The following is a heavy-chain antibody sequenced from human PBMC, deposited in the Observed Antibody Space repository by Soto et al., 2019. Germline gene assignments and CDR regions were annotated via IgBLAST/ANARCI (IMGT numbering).Heavy chain of an antibody. CDR1: GYTFTIYG. CDR2: VSTYNDNT. CDR3: ARDWYSGTSEIGDY. J-gene: IGHJ4*02. V-gene: IGHV1-18*01. D-gene: IGHD6-13*01. Sequence: QVQLVQSGPEVKDPGASVMVSCKTSGYTFTIYGISWVRQAPGQGLQWVGCVSTYNDNTRYAQKLQGRVTMTTDTSTSTAYMELRSLRSDDTAIYFCARDWYSGTSEIGDYWGQGTLVTVSS.